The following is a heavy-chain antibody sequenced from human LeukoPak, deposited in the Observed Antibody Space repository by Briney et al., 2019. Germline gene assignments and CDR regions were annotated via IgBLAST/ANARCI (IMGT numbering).Heavy chain of an antibody. Sequence: GGSLRLSCAASGFTFSNYAMHWVRQAPGKGLEWVAVISYDGSNKYYADSVKGQFTISRDNSKNTVYLQMNSLRVEDTAVYYCAKDDAYRIAAATYFFDYWGQGTLVTVSS. CDR2: ISYDGSNK. CDR3: AKDDAYRIAAATYFFDY. J-gene: IGHJ4*02. CDR1: GFTFSNYA. V-gene: IGHV3-30-3*02. D-gene: IGHD6-13*01.